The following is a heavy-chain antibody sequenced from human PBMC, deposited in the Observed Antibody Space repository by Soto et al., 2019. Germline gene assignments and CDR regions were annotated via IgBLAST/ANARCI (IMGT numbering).Heavy chain of an antibody. CDR3: ATYYDFWTAFDP. D-gene: IGHD3-3*01. CDR2: IYHSGST. J-gene: IGHJ5*02. Sequence: SETLSLTCAVSGGSFSRGGYSWSWIRQPPGKGLEWIGYIYHSGSTYYNPSLKSRVTISVDRSKNQFSLKLNSVTAADTAVYYCATYYDFWTAFDPWGQGTLVTVSS. V-gene: IGHV4-30-2*01. CDR1: GGSFSRGGYS.